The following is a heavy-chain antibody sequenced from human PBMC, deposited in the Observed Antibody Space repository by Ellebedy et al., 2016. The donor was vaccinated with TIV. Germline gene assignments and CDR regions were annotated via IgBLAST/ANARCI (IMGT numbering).Heavy chain of an antibody. J-gene: IGHJ4*02. CDR2: IKQDGSEK. CDR1: GFTFSSYW. D-gene: IGHD6-19*01. Sequence: GGSLRLSCAASGFTFSSYWMIRVRQAPGKGLEWVANIKQDGSEKYYVDSVKGRFTISRDNAKNSLYLQMNSLRAEDTAVYYCARLDAIIAVKSLDYWGQGTLVTVSS. CDR3: ARLDAIIAVKSLDY. V-gene: IGHV3-7*03.